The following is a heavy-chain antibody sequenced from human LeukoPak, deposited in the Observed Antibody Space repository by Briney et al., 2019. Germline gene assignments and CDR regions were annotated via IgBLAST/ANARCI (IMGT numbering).Heavy chain of an antibody. CDR2: IYYSGST. Sequence: SETLSLTCTVSGGSIRSYYWTWIRQPPGKGLEWIGYIYYSGSTNYNPSLKSRVTMSVDTSKNQFSLKLSSVTAADTAVYYCVRDSSSYDYWGQGTLVTVSS. J-gene: IGHJ4*02. D-gene: IGHD6-6*01. CDR3: VRDSSSYDY. V-gene: IGHV4-59*12. CDR1: GGSIRSYY.